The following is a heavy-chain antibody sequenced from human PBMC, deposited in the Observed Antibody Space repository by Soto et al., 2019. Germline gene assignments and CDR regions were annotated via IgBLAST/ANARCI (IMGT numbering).Heavy chain of an antibody. Sequence: QLQLQESGSGLVKPSQTLSLTCAVSGGSISSGGYSWSWIRQPPGKGLEWIGYIYHCGSTCYNPCSKNRAAISVDRPNKQFSLKLSSVTVAGTAVYYCASVPDRWGPGTLGTVSP. J-gene: IGHJ5*02. D-gene: IGHD2-2*01. CDR1: GGSISSGGYS. CDR3: ASVPDR. V-gene: IGHV4-30-2*01. CDR2: IYHCGST.